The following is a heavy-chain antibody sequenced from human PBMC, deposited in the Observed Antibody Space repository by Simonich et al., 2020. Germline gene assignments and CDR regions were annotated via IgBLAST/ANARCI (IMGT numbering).Heavy chain of an antibody. V-gene: IGHV3-9*01. CDR3: AKDHIAAAGRNYFDY. CDR1: GFTFDDYA. J-gene: IGHJ4*02. CDR2: ISWKSGSI. Sequence: EVQLVESGGGLVQPGRSLRLSCAASGFTFDDYAMHWVRQAPGKGLEWVSGISWKSGSIGYADSVKGRFTSSRDNAKNSLYLQMNSLRAEDTALYYCAKDHIAAAGRNYFDYWGQGTLVTVSS. D-gene: IGHD6-13*01.